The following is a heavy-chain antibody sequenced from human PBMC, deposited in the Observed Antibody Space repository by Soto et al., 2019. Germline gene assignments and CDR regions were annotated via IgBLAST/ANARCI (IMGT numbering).Heavy chain of an antibody. CDR2: ISYDGNNK. CDR1: GFTFSDYD. Sequence: QVQLVESGGGVVQPGRSLRLSCAASGFTFSDYDMHWVRQTPGKGLEWVSLISYDGNNKYYRDSVKGRFTLSRDNAKNTLYLQMNSLRAEDTAVYYCARGTSSQIWLWRYFDSWGQGTLVTVSS. CDR3: ARGTSSQIWLWRYFDS. J-gene: IGHJ4*02. V-gene: IGHV3-30*04. D-gene: IGHD3-9*01.